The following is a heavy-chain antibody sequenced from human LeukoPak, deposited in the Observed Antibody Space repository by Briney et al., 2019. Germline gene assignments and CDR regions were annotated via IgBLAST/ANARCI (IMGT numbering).Heavy chain of an antibody. J-gene: IGHJ4*02. CDR1: GGTFSSYA. CDR3: ARVPYCSGGSCLLRGYYFDF. Sequence: SVKVSCKASGGTFSSYAIGWVRQAPGQGLEWMGGIIPIFGTANYAQKFQGRVTITADESTSTAYMELSSLRSEDTAVYYCARVPYCSGGSCLLRGYYFDFWGQGTLVTVSS. D-gene: IGHD2-15*01. V-gene: IGHV1-69*01. CDR2: IIPIFGTA.